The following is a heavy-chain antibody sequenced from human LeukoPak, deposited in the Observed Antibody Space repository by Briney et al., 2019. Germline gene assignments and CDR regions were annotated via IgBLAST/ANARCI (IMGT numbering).Heavy chain of an antibody. CDR2: IASDGGAK. D-gene: IGHD2-15*01. CDR3: AREATWGQWYFDH. V-gene: IGHV3-30*03. J-gene: IGHJ4*02. CDR1: GFSFSNHG. Sequence: GGSLRLSCVASGFSFSNHGMHWVRQAPGKGLEWVSVIASDGGAKFYADSVKGRFTLSKDNSKNMFFLQMNFLTVEDTAIYYCAREATWGQWYFDHWGQGTPVTVSS.